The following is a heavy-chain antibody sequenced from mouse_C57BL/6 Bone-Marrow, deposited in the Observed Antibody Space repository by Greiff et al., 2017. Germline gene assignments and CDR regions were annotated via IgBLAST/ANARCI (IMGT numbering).Heavy chain of an antibody. Sequence: VQLQQSGAELVRPGASVKLSCTASGFNIKDDYMHWVKQRPEQGLEWIGRIDPEDGDTEYAPQFQGKATMTADTSSNTAYLLLISLTSEDTTVYYCTTSLIYYDYDDPVWGTGTTVTVSS. D-gene: IGHD2-4*01. CDR1: GFNIKDDY. V-gene: IGHV14-1*01. CDR3: TTSLIYYDYDDPV. J-gene: IGHJ1*03. CDR2: IDPEDGDT.